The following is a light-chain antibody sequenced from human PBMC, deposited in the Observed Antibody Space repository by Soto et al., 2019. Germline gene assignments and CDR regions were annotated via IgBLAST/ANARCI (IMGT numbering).Light chain of an antibody. J-gene: IGKJ4*01. CDR2: GAS. CDR1: QSVGSNS. Sequence: VLTQSPATLYLSPGEIATLTCRASQSVGSNSFAWYQQKPGQAPRILIYGASTRATGIPDRFSGSGSGTDFTLTNSSLEHQDYAVYYCQQHESTPPFTFGGGTKVEIK. V-gene: IGKV3-20*01. CDR3: QQHESTPPFT.